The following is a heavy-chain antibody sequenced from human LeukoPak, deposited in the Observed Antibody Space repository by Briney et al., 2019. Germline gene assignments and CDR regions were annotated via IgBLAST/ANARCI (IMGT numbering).Heavy chain of an antibody. CDR3: ASILLWYVYDY. V-gene: IGHV3-23*01. Sequence: PGGSLRLSCTVSGFTLSSYEMTWIRQAPGEGLEWVSAISDSGGSTYYTDSVKGRFTISRDNSKNTLYLQMNSLRAEDTAVYYCASILLWYVYDYWGQGTLVTVSS. CDR1: GFTLSSYE. D-gene: IGHD3-10*01. J-gene: IGHJ4*02. CDR2: ISDSGGST.